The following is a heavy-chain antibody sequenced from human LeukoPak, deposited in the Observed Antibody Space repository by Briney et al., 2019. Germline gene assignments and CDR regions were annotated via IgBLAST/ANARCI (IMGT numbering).Heavy chain of an antibody. V-gene: IGHV3-48*03. CDR2: ISSTGSNI. CDR3: ARYRGNLDGFFHH. Sequence: GGSLRLSCEASGFIISTYEMNWVRQPPGKGVDWVSCISSTGSNIHFEPSVKSRFTISRDNAKDSLYLQGNGLRAEDTADYYCARYRGNLDGFFHHWGGGTLVTVS. CDR1: GFIISTYE. J-gene: IGHJ1*01. D-gene: IGHD4-23*01.